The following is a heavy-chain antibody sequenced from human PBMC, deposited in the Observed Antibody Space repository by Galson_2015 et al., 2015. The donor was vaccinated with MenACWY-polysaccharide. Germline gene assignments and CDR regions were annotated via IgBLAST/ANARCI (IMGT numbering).Heavy chain of an antibody. Sequence: SLRLSCAASGFTFSNFWMSWVRQAPGKGLEWVASINRDGSEKHYVDSVKGRFTVARDNAKNSLYLQMNSLRAEDTAVYYCARTRIVGAHWFDCWGQGTLVTVSS. CDR2: INRDGSEK. V-gene: IGHV3-7*01. J-gene: IGHJ4*02. CDR3: ARTRIVGAHWFDC. CDR1: GFTFSNFW. D-gene: IGHD1-26*01.